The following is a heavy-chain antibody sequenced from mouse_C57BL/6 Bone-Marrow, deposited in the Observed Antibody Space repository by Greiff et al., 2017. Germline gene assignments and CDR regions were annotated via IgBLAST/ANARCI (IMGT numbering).Heavy chain of an antibody. J-gene: IGHJ4*01. CDR1: GYTFTSYW. CDR2: IDPSDSYT. V-gene: IGHV1-69*01. Sequence: QVQLQQPGAELVMPGASVKLSCKASGYTFTSYWMHWVKQRPGQGLEWIGEIDPSDSYTNYNQKFKGKSTLTVDKSSSTAYMQLSSLTSEDSAVXYCARSFGVGAMDYWGQGTSVTVSS. CDR3: ARSFGVGAMDY.